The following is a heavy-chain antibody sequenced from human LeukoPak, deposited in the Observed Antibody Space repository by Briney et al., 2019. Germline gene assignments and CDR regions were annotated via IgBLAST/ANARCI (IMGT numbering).Heavy chain of an antibody. CDR1: GGTFSSYA. CDR3: ARDLPSWDAFDI. CDR2: IIPILGIA. V-gene: IGHV1-69*04. D-gene: IGHD1-26*01. J-gene: IGHJ3*02. Sequence: SVKVSCKASGGTFSSYAISWVRQAPGQGLEWMGRIIPILGIANYAQKFQGRVTITADKSTSTAYMELSSLRSEDTAVYYCARDLPSWDAFDIWGQGTMVTDSS.